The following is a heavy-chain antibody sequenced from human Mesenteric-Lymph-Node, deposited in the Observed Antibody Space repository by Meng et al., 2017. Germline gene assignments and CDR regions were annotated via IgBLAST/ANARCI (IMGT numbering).Heavy chain of an antibody. J-gene: IGHJ4*02. CDR1: GGSFSGHY. CDR2: INHSGST. Sequence: QVQLQQWGAGLLKPAEPLSLTCAVYGGSFSGHYWSWIRQPPGRGLEWIGEINHSGSTNYNPSLKSRVTISVDTSKNQFSLKLSSMTAADTAVYYCARDIALHWFYFWGQGTLVTVSS. D-gene: IGHD3-9*01. V-gene: IGHV4-34*01. CDR3: ARDIALHWFYF.